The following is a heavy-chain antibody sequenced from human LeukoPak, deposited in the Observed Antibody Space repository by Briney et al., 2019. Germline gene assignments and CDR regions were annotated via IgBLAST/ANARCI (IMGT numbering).Heavy chain of an antibody. D-gene: IGHD3-22*01. CDR1: GFTFSSYA. CDR3: ARQWAYYYDSSGYSDY. J-gene: IGHJ4*02. Sequence: GGSLRLSCAASGFTFSSYAVHWVRQAPGKGLDWVAVISFDGSNEYYADSVKGRFTVSRDNSKNTLYLQMYSLRAEDTAVYYCARQWAYYYDSSGYSDYWGQGTLVTVSS. V-gene: IGHV3-30-3*01. CDR2: ISFDGSNE.